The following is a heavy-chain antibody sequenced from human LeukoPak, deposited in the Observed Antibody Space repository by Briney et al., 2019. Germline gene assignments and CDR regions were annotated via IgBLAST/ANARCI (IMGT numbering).Heavy chain of an antibody. J-gene: IGHJ6*01. V-gene: IGHV4-59*08. D-gene: IGHD6-19*01. CDR1: GGSFGGYF. CDR3: ARHGSGWSIAY. CDR2: MYDSGRT. Sequence: SETLSLTCAVYGGSFGGYFWSWIRQPPGRGLEWIGYMYDSGRTNYNPSFKSRVTISVDTSKNQFSLKLSSVTAADTAVYFCARHGSGWSIAYCGQRSPLTVSS.